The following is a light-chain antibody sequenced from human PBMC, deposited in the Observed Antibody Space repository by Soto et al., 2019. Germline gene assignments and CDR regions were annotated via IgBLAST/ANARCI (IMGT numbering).Light chain of an antibody. CDR3: NSYATLSNRV. J-gene: IGLJ1*01. CDR2: EVT. Sequence: QSGLTRPAAVSGGPGQSSTIYCAGTGADIGAYNYVSWYQQHPGKAPKRLIYEVTNRPSGVSNRFSGSKSGNTASLTISGLQAEDEANYYCNSYATLSNRVFGTGTKV. V-gene: IGLV2-14*01. CDR1: GADIGAYNY.